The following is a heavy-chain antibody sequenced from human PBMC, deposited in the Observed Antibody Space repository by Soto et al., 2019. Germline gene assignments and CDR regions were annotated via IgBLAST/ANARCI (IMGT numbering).Heavy chain of an antibody. V-gene: IGHV3-23*01. Sequence: EVQLLESGGGLVQPGGSLRLSCVASRFSFSSYEMSWVRQAAGKGLEWVSRVSLTGDRTNYAGSVKGRFTVSRENFKNTLYLDMDSLRPEDTAIYYCARGGGYCTPTSCAIDSWGRGTPVTVSS. D-gene: IGHD2-8*01. J-gene: IGHJ4*02. CDR2: VSLTGDRT. CDR3: ARGGGYCTPTSCAIDS. CDR1: RFSFSSYE.